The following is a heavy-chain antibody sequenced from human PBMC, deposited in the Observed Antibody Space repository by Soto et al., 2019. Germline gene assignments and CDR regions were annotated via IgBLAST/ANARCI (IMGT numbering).Heavy chain of an antibody. CDR3: ARDSGSGWYVLDY. Sequence: ASVTVSCKDSVGTFSSYTSSWVRQDPGQGLEWMGRIIPILGIANYAQKFQGRVTITADKSTSTAYMELSSLRSEDTAVYYCARDSGSGWYVLDYWGQGTLVTVSS. J-gene: IGHJ4*02. CDR2: IIPILGIA. V-gene: IGHV1-69*04. CDR1: VGTFSSYT. D-gene: IGHD6-19*01.